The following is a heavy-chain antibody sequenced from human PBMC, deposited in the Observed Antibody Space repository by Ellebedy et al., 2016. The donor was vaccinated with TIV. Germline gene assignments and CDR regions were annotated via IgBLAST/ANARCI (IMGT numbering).Heavy chain of an antibody. CDR2: IKQDGSEK. Sequence: GESLKISCAASGFTFSNYWMKWVRQAPGKGLEWVANIKQDGSEKYYVDSVKGRFTISIDNAKNSLFLQMNSLRVEDTAVYFCARGGYGRPFDCWGQGTLVTVSS. CDR3: ARGGYGRPFDC. J-gene: IGHJ4*02. CDR1: GFTFSNYW. D-gene: IGHD5-12*01. V-gene: IGHV3-7*03.